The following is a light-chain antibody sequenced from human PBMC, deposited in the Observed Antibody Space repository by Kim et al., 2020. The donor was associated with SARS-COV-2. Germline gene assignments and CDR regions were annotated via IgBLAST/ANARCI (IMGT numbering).Light chain of an antibody. V-gene: IGKV3-11*01. CDR2: DAS. CDR1: QTIARY. Sequence: SPGERATLSCRASQTIARYIVWYQQKPGQAPRLLINDASDRATGIAARFSGSGSGTDFTLTISSLETEDSAVYYCQQRAKWPLTFGGGTKVEIK. CDR3: QQRAKWPLT. J-gene: IGKJ4*01.